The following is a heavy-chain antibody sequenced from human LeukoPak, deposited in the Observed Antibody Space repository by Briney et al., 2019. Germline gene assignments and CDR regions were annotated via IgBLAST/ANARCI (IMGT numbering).Heavy chain of an antibody. V-gene: IGHV4-59*01. D-gene: IGHD2-15*01. Sequence: SESLSLTCTVSGGSISSYYWSWIRQPPGKGLEWIGYISYSGITNYNPSLRSRVTISVDTSKNQFSLKLSSVTAADTAVYYCAREDYCGGGSCYSGYFQHWGQGTLVTVSP. J-gene: IGHJ1*01. CDR2: ISYSGIT. CDR1: GGSISSYY. CDR3: AREDYCGGGSCYSGYFQH.